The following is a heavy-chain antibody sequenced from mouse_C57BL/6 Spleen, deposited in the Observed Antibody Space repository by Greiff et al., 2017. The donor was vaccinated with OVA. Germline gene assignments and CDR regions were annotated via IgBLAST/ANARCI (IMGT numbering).Heavy chain of an antibody. V-gene: IGHV5-17*01. CDR3: ARTAGSSFYAMDY. CDR2: ISSGSSTI. CDR1: GFTFSDYG. Sequence: EVQVVESGGGLVKPGGSLKLSCAASGFTFSDYGMHWVRQAPEKGLEWVAYISSGSSTIYYADTVKGRFTISRDNAKNTLFLQMTSLRSEDTAMYYCARTAGSSFYAMDYWGQGTSVTVSS. J-gene: IGHJ4*01. D-gene: IGHD1-1*01.